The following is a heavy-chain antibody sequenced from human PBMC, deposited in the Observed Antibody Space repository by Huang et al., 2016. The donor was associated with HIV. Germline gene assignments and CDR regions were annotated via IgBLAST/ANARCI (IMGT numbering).Heavy chain of an antibody. CDR2: SILLYCSA. J-gene: IGHJ6*03. D-gene: IGHD3-3*02. Sequence: QVNLVQSGAEVRKPGSSVKVSCKASGGTFKKYAISWVRQAPGQGLEWMGASILLYCSADYAEKFQDRGTLTADGSTNTAYLELDRLTSEDTAVYYCAKVAAGQPFHFYYYMDAWGDGTTVIVSS. V-gene: IGHV1-69*13. CDR3: AKVAAGQPFHFYYYMDA. CDR1: GGTFKKYA.